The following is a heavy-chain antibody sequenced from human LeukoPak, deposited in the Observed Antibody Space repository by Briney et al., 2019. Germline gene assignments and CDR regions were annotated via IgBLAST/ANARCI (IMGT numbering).Heavy chain of an antibody. D-gene: IGHD5-24*01. CDR3: ARAEMATIKGVYYFDY. V-gene: IGHV1-69*06. CDR2: IIPIFGTA. J-gene: IGHJ4*02. CDR1: GGTFSSYA. Sequence: ASVKVSCKASGGTFSSYAISWVRQAPGQGLEWMGGIIPIFGTANYAQKFQGRVTITADKSTSTAYMELSSLRSEDTAVYYCARAEMATIKGVYYFDYRGQGTLVTVSS.